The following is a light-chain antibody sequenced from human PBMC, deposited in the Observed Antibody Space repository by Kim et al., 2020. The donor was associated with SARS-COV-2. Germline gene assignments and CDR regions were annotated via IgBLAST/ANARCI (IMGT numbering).Light chain of an antibody. CDR1: SLRNNY. Sequence: SAELTQDPAVSVALGQTVRITCQGDSLRNNYASWYQQKPRQAPVVVIYGSNDRPSGIPDRFSGSNSGNTASLTITGAQAEDEADYYCNYRDSSGNHLVFG. J-gene: IGLJ3*02. CDR2: GSN. V-gene: IGLV3-19*01. CDR3: NYRDSSGNHLV.